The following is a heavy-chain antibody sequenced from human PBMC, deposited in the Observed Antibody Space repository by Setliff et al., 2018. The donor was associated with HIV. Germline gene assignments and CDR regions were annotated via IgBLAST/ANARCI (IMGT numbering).Heavy chain of an antibody. V-gene: IGHV5-51*01. CDR3: ARQGTSYGSNYYADV. CDR1: GYSFTTYW. CDR2: TYPGDLDT. D-gene: IGHD5-18*01. J-gene: IGHJ6*03. Sequence: GESLKISCEASGYSFTTYWIGWVRQKPGKGLEWMGITYPGDLDTRYSPSFQGQVTISADKSISTAYLQWSSLKASDTAIYYCARQGTSYGSNYYADVWGEGTTVTVSS.